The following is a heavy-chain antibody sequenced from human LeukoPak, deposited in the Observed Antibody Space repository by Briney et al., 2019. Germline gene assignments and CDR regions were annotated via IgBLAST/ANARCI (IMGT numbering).Heavy chain of an antibody. J-gene: IGHJ2*01. CDR1: GFTFSTYA. Sequence: TRGSLRLSCAASGFTFSTYAMHWVRQAPGKGLEWVAVISYDGSNKYYADSVKGRFTISRDNSKNTLYLQMNSLRTEDTAVYYCAKEPTPTMVRRGYWYFDLWGRGTLVTVSS. CDR3: AKEPTPTMVRRGYWYFDL. V-gene: IGHV3-30*04. CDR2: ISYDGSNK. D-gene: IGHD3-10*01.